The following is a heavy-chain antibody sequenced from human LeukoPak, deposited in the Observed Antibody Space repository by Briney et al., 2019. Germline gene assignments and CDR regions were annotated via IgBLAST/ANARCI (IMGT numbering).Heavy chain of an antibody. D-gene: IGHD3-22*01. J-gene: IGHJ6*02. Sequence: SETLSLTCAVYGGSFSGYYWSWIRQPPGKGLEWIGEINHSGSTNYNPSLKSRVTISVDTSKNQFSLKLSSVTAADTAVYYCARLSYYDSSGYYSPYYYYYGMDVWGQGTTVTVSS. CDR2: INHSGST. CDR1: GGSFSGYY. V-gene: IGHV4-34*01. CDR3: ARLSYYDSSGYYSPYYYYYGMDV.